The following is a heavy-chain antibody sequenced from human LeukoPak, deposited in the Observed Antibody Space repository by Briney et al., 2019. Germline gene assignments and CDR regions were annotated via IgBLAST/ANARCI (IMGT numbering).Heavy chain of an antibody. J-gene: IGHJ6*04. Sequence: GGSLRLSCAASGFTFDDYGMTWVRQAPGKGLEWVSSISTSSSYIYYADSVKGRFTISRDNAKNSLYLQMNSLRAEDTAVYYCAELGITMIGGVWGKGTTVTISS. D-gene: IGHD3-10*02. V-gene: IGHV3-21*01. CDR1: GFTFDDYG. CDR3: AELGITMIGGV. CDR2: ISTSSSYI.